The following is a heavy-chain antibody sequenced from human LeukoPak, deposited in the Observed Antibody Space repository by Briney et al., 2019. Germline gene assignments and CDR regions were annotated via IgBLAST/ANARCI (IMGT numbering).Heavy chain of an antibody. J-gene: IGHJ4*02. D-gene: IGHD2-15*01. CDR3: ARGLLYGDHYYFDY. V-gene: IGHV3-72*01. Sequence: PGGSLRLSCAASGVTLSDHHMDWVRQAPGKGLEWVGRTRNKARGYTTEYAASVKGRFTISRDDSKTLVYLQMNSLKTEDTAVYYCARGLLYGDHYYFDYWGQGTLVTVSS. CDR1: GVTLSDHH. CDR2: TRNKARGYTT.